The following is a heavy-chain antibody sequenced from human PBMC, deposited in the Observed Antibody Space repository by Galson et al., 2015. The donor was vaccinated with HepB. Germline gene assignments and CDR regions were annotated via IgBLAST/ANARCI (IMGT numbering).Heavy chain of an antibody. Sequence: AEATKSGESPKISCTGSGSSFPSYWIGRVRHMPGKGLEWMGIIYPADSDTRYSPSFQAQVTISADKSISTAYVQWSSLKASDTAIYYCARLVVVVGPAISSAFDIWGQGTMVTVSS. CDR2: IYPADSDT. J-gene: IGHJ3*02. D-gene: IGHD2-2*02. V-gene: IGHV5-51*01. CDR1: GSSFPSYW. CDR3: ARLVVVVGPAISSAFDI.